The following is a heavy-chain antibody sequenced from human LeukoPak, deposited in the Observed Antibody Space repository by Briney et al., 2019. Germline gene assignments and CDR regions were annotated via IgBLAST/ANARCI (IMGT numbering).Heavy chain of an antibody. CDR3: ARRGGAGYCSSTSCYQGGFDY. J-gene: IGHJ4*02. CDR2: IYHSGST. V-gene: IGHV4-38-2*01. D-gene: IGHD2-2*01. Sequence: PSETLSLTCAVSGYSISSGYYWGWIRQPPGKGLEWIGSIYHSGSTYYNPSLKSRVTISVDTSKNQFSLKLSSVTAADMAVYYCARRGGAGYCSSTSCYQGGFDYWGQGTLVTVSS. CDR1: GYSISSGYY.